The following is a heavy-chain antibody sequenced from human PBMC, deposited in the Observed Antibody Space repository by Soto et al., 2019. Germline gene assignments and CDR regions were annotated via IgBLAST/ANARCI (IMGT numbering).Heavy chain of an antibody. V-gene: IGHV3-21*01. CDR1: GFTFSSYS. CDR3: ARDIGRGYDFRSGNLDY. Sequence: GGSLRLSCAASGFTFSSYSMNWVRQAPGKGLEWVSSISSSSSYIYYADSVKGRFTISRDNAKNSLYLQMNSLRAEDTAVYYCARDIGRGYDFRSGNLDYPAQGTLVTVSS. CDR2: ISSSSSYI. D-gene: IGHD3-3*01. J-gene: IGHJ4*02.